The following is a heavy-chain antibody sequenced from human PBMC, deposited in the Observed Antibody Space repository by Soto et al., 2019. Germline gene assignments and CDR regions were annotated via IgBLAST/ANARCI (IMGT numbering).Heavy chain of an antibody. CDR2: ISSSGSTI. CDR3: ARDSSYCSGGSCYSDVAFDI. J-gene: IGHJ3*02. CDR1: GFTFSDYY. D-gene: IGHD2-15*01. Sequence: QVQLVESGGGLVKPGGSLRLSCAASGFTFSDYYMSWIRQAPGKGLEWVSYISSSGSTIYYVDSVKGQFTISRDNAKNSLYLQMNSLRAEDTAVYYCARDSSYCSGGSCYSDVAFDIWGQGTMVTVSS. V-gene: IGHV3-11*01.